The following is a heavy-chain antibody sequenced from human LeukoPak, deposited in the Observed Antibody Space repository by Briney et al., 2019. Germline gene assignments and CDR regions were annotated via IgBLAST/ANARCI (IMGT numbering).Heavy chain of an antibody. J-gene: IGHJ6*02. CDR3: ARVGWGSSWPYYYPMDV. CDR1: GFTFSSYW. D-gene: IGHD6-13*01. CDR2: IKKDGSEN. V-gene: IGHV3-7*01. Sequence: GGSLRLSCVASGFTFSSYWMSWVRQAPGKGLEWVANIKKDGSENYYVDSVKGRFTISRDNAKNSLYLQMNNLRVEDTTVYYCARVGWGSSWPYYYPMDVWGQGTTVTVSS.